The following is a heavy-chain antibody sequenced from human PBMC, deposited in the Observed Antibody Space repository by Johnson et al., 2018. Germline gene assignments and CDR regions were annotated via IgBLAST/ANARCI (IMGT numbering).Heavy chain of an antibody. V-gene: IGHV3-21*01. CDR2: ISSSSSYI. D-gene: IGHD2-15*01. J-gene: IGHJ3*02. Sequence: EVQLLESGGGLVKPGGSXRLSCAASGFIFSSYSMNWVRQAPGKGLEWVSFISSSSSYIYYADSVKGRFTIARDNAKDSLYLQMNRLRAEDTAVYYCARDGVVVAATPDAFDIWGQGTMVTVSS. CDR1: GFIFSSYS. CDR3: ARDGVVVAATPDAFDI.